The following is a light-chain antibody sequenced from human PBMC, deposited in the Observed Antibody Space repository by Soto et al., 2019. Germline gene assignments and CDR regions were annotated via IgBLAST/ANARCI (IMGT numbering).Light chain of an antibody. V-gene: IGKV3-11*01. CDR3: QQRSTWPTSFT. Sequence: EIVLTQYQATLSLSPGERATLSCMASQSVSIYLAWYQQKTGQAPRLLIYDASNRATGIPARFSGSGSGTDFTLTNSSLEPEEFAVYFGQQRSTWPTSFTFGPGTKVDIK. CDR1: QSVSIY. CDR2: DAS. J-gene: IGKJ3*01.